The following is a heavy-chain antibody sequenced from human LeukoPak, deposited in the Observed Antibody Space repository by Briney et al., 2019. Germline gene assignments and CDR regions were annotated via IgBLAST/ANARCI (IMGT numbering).Heavy chain of an antibody. CDR2: INPKRGDT. J-gene: IGHJ6*02. CDR1: GYTLTDYW. Sequence: ASVKVSCKASGYTLTDYWVHWVRQAPGQGPEWMGWINPKRGDTDYAQKFQGRVSMTRDTSISTAYMELNRLTSDDTAVYYCARDYYGMDVWGQGTTVTVSS. V-gene: IGHV1-2*02. CDR3: ARDYYGMDV.